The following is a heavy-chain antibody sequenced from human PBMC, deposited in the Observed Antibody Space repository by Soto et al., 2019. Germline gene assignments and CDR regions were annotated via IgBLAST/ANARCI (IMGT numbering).Heavy chain of an antibody. CDR2: ISAYNGNT. J-gene: IGHJ6*02. D-gene: IGHD1-26*01. V-gene: IGHV1-18*01. CDR1: GYTFTSYG. Sequence: QVQLVQSGAEVKKPGASVKVSCKASGYTFTSYGISWVRQAPGQGLEWMGWISAYNGNTNYAQKLQGRVTMTTDTSTSTAYVELRSLRSADTAVYYCASFFNSGSYPTYYSYGMDVWGQGTTVTVSS. CDR3: ASFFNSGSYPTYYSYGMDV.